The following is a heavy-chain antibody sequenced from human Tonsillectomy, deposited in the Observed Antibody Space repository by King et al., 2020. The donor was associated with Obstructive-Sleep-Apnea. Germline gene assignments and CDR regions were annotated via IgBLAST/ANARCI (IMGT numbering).Heavy chain of an antibody. D-gene: IGHD3-9*01. V-gene: IGHV3-30*18. CDR3: AKSLLTGFSNIDY. CDR2: ISYDGSNR. J-gene: IGHJ4*02. CDR1: GFTFSNYD. Sequence: VQLVESGGGVVQPGRSLRLSCAASGFTFSNYDIHWVRQAPGKGLEWGAVISYDGSNRYYGDSVKGQFTVSRDNSKNTVYLQMKSLRAEDTAVYYCAKSLLTGFSNIDYWGQGTLVSVSS.